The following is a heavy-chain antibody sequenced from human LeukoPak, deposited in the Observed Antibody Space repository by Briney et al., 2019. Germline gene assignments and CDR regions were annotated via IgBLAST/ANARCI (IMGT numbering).Heavy chain of an antibody. CDR2: ISTSNGNR. CDR1: GYTFTSHG. D-gene: IGHD6-19*01. Sequence: ASVTVSCKASGYTFTSHGFTWVRQAPGQGLEWMGSISTSNGNRIYAQTLQGRVTMTTDTSTSTAFMELRSLRSDDTAVYYCAREPCSALYDYWGQGTLVTVSS. J-gene: IGHJ4*02. V-gene: IGHV1-18*04. CDR3: AREPCSALYDY.